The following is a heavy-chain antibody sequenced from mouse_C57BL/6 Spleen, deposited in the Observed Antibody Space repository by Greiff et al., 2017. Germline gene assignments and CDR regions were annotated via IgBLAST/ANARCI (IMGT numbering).Heavy chain of an antibody. CDR2: ITHSGET. CDR3: AGDSSGYYAMDY. CDR1: GFPITSGYY. Sequence: QVQLKESGPGLVKPSQSLFLTCSITGFPITSGYYWIWIRQSPGKPLEWMGYITHSGETFYNPSLQSPISITRETSKNQFFLQLNSVTTEDTAMYYCAGDSSGYYAMDYWGQGTSVTVSS. V-gene: IGHV12-3*01. J-gene: IGHJ4*01. D-gene: IGHD3-2*02.